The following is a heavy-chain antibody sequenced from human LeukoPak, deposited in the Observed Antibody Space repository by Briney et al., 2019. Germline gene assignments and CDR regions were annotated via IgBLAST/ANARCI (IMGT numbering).Heavy chain of an antibody. D-gene: IGHD3-22*01. J-gene: IGHJ3*02. CDR2: IKPDGSET. Sequence: GGSQRLSCAASGFDLSKNWMSWVRQAPGKGLEWVAKIKPDGSETSYVDSVEGRFIISRDNAKNSLFLQMNSLSAEDTALYYCATFSSGFYPKEPFDIWGRGTMVSVSS. V-gene: IGHV3-7*01. CDR1: GFDLSKNW. CDR3: ATFSSGFYPKEPFDI.